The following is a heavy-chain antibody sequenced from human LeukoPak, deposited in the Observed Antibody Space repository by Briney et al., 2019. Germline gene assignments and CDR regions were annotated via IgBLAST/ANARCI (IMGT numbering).Heavy chain of an antibody. Sequence: GGSLSLSCAASGFTFSNYSMNWVRQAPGNGLEWVSSISSSSSYIYYADSVKGRLTISRDNAKNSLYLQMNSLRAEDTALYYCASLNRADCSSTSCHTHYWGQGTLVTVSS. D-gene: IGHD2-2*01. V-gene: IGHV3-21*01. CDR3: ASLNRADCSSTSCHTHY. CDR1: GFTFSNYS. CDR2: ISSSSSYI. J-gene: IGHJ4*02.